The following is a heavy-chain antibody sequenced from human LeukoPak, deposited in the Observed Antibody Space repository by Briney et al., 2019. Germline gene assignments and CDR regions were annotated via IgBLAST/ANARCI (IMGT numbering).Heavy chain of an antibody. V-gene: IGHV1-2*02. CDR3: ARDRGYCSSTSCYSDWFDP. J-gene: IGHJ5*02. D-gene: IGHD2-2*01. CDR1: GYTFTGYY. CDR2: INPNSGDT. Sequence: ASVKVSCKASGYTFTGYYMHWVRQAPGQGLEWMGWINPNSGDTNYAQKFQGRVTMTRDTSISTAYMELSRLRSDDTAVYYCARDRGYCSSTSCYSDWFDPWGQGTLVTVSS.